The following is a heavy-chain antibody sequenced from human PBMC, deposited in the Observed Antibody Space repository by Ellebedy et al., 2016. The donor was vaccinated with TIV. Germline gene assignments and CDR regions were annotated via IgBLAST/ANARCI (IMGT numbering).Heavy chain of an antibody. J-gene: IGHJ6*02. CDR1: GYSISSGYY. CDR2: IYYSGST. D-gene: IGHD1-14*01. Sequence: MPSETLSLTCTVSGYSISSGYYWGWIRQPPGKGLEWIGSIYYSGSTYYNPSLKSRVTISVDTSKNQFSLKLSSVTAADTAVYYCARFNRRGSNGMDVWGQGTTVTVSS. CDR3: ARFNRRGSNGMDV. V-gene: IGHV4-38-2*02.